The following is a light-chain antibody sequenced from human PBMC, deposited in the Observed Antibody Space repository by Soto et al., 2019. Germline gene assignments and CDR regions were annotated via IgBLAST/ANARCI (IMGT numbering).Light chain of an antibody. CDR3: QQYNNWPPIT. J-gene: IGKJ5*01. Sequence: EIVLTQSPGTLSLSPGERATLSCRASQSVSSSSLAWYQQNPGQAPRLLIYEASSRATGIPDRFSGSGSGTDFTLTISSLQSEDFAVYFCQQYNNWPPITFGQGTRLENK. CDR1: QSVSSSS. V-gene: IGKV3-20*01. CDR2: EAS.